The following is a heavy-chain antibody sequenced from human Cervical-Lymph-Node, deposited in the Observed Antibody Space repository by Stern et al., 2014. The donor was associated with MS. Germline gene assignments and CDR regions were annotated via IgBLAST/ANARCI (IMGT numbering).Heavy chain of an antibody. CDR2: IWYDGSNK. V-gene: IGHV3-33*01. Sequence: VQLVESGGGVVQPGRSLRLSCAASGFTFSSYGMHWVRQAPGKGLEWVAVIWYDGSNKYYADSVKGRFTISRDNSKNTLYLQMNSLRAEDTAVYYCAREGGHYYDSSGYYSYFDYWGQGTLVTVSS. CDR3: AREGGHYYDSSGYYSYFDY. D-gene: IGHD3-22*01. J-gene: IGHJ4*02. CDR1: GFTFSSYG.